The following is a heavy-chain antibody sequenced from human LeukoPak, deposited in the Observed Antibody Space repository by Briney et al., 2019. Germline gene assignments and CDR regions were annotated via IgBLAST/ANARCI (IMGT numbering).Heavy chain of an antibody. CDR3: ASGDGSGWYRVDY. J-gene: IGHJ4*02. CDR1: GGSFSGYY. V-gene: IGHV4-34*01. Sequence: PSETLSLTCAVYGGSFSGYYWSWIRQPPGKGLEWIGEINHSGSTNYNPSLKSRVTISVDTSKNQLSLKLSSVTAADTAVYYCASGDGSGWYRVDYWGQGTLVTVSS. D-gene: IGHD6-19*01. CDR2: INHSGST.